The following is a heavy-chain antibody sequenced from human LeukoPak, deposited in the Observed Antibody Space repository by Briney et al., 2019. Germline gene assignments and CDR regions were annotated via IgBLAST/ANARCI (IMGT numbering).Heavy chain of an antibody. V-gene: IGHV4-34*01. Sequence: SSETLSLTCAVYGGSFSGYYWSWIRQPPGKGLEWIGEINHSGSTNYNPSLKSRVTISVDTSKNQFSLKLSSVTAADTAVYYCARGSGPPEDYDSSGYYGRWGQGTLVTVSS. J-gene: IGHJ4*02. D-gene: IGHD3-22*01. CDR1: GGSFSGYY. CDR3: ARGSGPPEDYDSSGYYGR. CDR2: INHSGST.